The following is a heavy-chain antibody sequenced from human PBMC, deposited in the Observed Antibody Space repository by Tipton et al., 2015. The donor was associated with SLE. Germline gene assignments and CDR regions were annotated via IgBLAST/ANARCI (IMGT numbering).Heavy chain of an antibody. CDR1: GYTFTSYG. D-gene: IGHD5-18*01. CDR3: ARARPDTAMVHYYYYMDV. CDR2: ISAYNGNT. V-gene: IGHV1-18*01. J-gene: IGHJ6*03. Sequence: QSGAEVKKPGALVKVSCKASGYTFTSYGISWVRQAPGQGLEWMGWISAYNGNTNYAQKLQGRVTMTTDTSTSTAYMELRSLRSDDTAVYYCARARPDTAMVHYYYYMDVWGKGTTVTVSS.